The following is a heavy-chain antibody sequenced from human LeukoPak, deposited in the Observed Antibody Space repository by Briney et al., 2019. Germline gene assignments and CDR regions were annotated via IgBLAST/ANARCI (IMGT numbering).Heavy chain of an antibody. CDR1: GFTFSSYS. Sequence: QAGGSLRLSCAASGFTFSSYSMNWVRQAPGKGLEWVSSITRSSYIYYVDSVKGRFTISRDNAKNSLYLQMNSLRAEDTALYYCARYDYSNYVGYYDHWGQGTLVTVSS. CDR3: ARYDYSNYVGYYDH. D-gene: IGHD4-11*01. CDR2: ITRSSYI. J-gene: IGHJ4*02. V-gene: IGHV3-21*04.